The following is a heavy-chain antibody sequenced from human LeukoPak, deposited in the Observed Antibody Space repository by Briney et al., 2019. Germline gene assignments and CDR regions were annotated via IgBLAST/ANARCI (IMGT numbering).Heavy chain of an antibody. CDR1: GFSVTNNY. Sequence: PGGSLRLSCAASGFSVTNNYMSWVRQPPGKGLEWTANIHSSGSTCYNPSLKSRVTISLDASKNQFSLRLNSVTAADTAMYYCARGGGGYWGQGTLVTVSS. D-gene: IGHD3-16*01. CDR3: ARGGGGY. CDR2: IHSSGST. J-gene: IGHJ4*02. V-gene: IGHV4-4*08.